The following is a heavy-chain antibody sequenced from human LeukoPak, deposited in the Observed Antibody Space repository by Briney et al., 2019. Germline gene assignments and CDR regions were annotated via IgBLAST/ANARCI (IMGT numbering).Heavy chain of an antibody. CDR2: ISWNSGSI. D-gene: IGHD2-2*01. CDR1: GFTFDDYA. V-gene: IGHV3-9*01. Sequence: GRSLRLSCAASGFTFDDYAMHWVRQAPGKGLEWVSGISWNSGSIGYADSVKGRFTISRDNAKNSLYLQMNSLRAEDTALYYCAKGDCSSTSCTRALDYWGQGTLVTVSS. J-gene: IGHJ4*02. CDR3: AKGDCSSTSCTRALDY.